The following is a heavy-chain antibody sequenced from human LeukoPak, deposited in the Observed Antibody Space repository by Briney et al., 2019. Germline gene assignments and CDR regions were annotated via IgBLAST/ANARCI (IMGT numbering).Heavy chain of an antibody. CDR1: GFSISDYW. D-gene: IGHD2/OR15-2a*01. Sequence: GGSLRLSCAASGFSISDYWMNWVRLVPGKGLEWVANINEDGTIQDYVASVRGRFTISRNNAKNSLYLQMNSLGAEDTAVYYCASRESSMSRSHWGHGTLVTVSS. J-gene: IGHJ4*01. CDR3: ASRESSMSRSH. V-gene: IGHV3-7*01. CDR2: INEDGTIQ.